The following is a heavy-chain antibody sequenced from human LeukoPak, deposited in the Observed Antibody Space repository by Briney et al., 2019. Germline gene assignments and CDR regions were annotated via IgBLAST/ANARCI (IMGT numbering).Heavy chain of an antibody. D-gene: IGHD3-3*01. Sequence: GGSLRLSCAASGFTFSSYRMHWVRQAPGKGLVWVSRINSDGSSTSYADSVKGRFTISRYNAKNTLYLQMNSLRAEDTAVYYCATTSTIFGVYYGMDVWGQGTTVTVSS. J-gene: IGHJ6*02. V-gene: IGHV3-74*01. CDR1: GFTFSSYR. CDR2: INSDGSST. CDR3: ATTSTIFGVYYGMDV.